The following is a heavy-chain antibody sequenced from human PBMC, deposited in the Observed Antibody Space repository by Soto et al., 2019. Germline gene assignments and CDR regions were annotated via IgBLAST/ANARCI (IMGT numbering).Heavy chain of an antibody. J-gene: IGHJ5*02. CDR2: INHSGST. CDR1: GGSFSGYY. V-gene: IGHV4-34*01. CDR3: ARGTGIQLWFTCSGGSCYSTDWLDP. Sequence: SETLSLTCAVYGGSFSGYYWSWIRQPPGKGLEWIGEINHSGSTNYNPSLKSRVTISVDTSKNQFSLKLSSVTAADTAVYYCARGTGIQLWFTCSGGSCYSTDWLDPWGQGTLVTVSS. D-gene: IGHD2-15*01.